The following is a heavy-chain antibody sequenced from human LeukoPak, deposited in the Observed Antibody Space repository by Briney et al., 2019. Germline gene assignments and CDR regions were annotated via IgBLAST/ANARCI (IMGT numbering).Heavy chain of an antibody. CDR1: GGSIGSSSYY. CDR2: IYYSGST. D-gene: IGHD2-15*01. Sequence: SETLSLTCTVSGGSIGSSSYYWGWIRQPPGKGLEWIGSIYYSGSTYYNPSLKSRVTISVDTSKNQFSLKLSSVTAADTAVYYCAREGTGYCSGGSCYSNQAFDYWGQGTLVTVSS. CDR3: AREGTGYCSGGSCYSNQAFDY. V-gene: IGHV4-39*07. J-gene: IGHJ4*02.